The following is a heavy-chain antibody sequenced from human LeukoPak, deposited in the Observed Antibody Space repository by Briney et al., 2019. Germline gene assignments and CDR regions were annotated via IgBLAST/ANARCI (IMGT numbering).Heavy chain of an antibody. CDR3: ARDPESSAFNL. V-gene: IGHV3-7*01. CDR2: IKQDGSVK. D-gene: IGHD5/OR15-5a*01. CDR1: GFTFSTYW. J-gene: IGHJ5*02. Sequence: PGGSLRLSCAASGFTFSTYWMSWVRQTPEKGLEFVANIKQDGSVKNYMDSLKGRSTISGDNARESLYLEINSLRADDTAVYYCARDPESSAFNLWGQGALVTVSS.